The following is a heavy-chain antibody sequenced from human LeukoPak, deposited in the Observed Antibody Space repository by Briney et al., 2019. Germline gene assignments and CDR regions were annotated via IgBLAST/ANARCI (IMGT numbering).Heavy chain of an antibody. V-gene: IGHV1-69*13. CDR2: IIPISGTA. Sequence: ASVKVSCKASGYTFTNYYIHWVRQAPGQGLEWIGGIIPISGTASYAQKFQGRVTISADESTTTAYMEMSSLRFEDTAVYYCARGPQSGYDFWSGYFDYWGQGTLVTVSS. CDR3: ARGPQSGYDFWSGYFDY. J-gene: IGHJ4*02. CDR1: GYTFTNYY. D-gene: IGHD3-3*01.